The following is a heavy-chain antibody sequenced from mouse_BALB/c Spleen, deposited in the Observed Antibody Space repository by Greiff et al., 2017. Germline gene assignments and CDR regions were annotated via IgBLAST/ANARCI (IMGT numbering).Heavy chain of an antibody. CDR1: GFSLTSYG. D-gene: IGHD1-1*01. Sequence: VQVVESGPGLVAPSQSLSITCTVSGFSLTSYGVHWVRQPPGKGLEWLGVIWAGGSTNYNSALMSRLSISKDNSKSQVFLKMNSLQTDDTAMYYCAREGSITTVGDAMDYWGQGTSVTVSS. CDR3: AREGSITTVGDAMDY. V-gene: IGHV2-9*02. J-gene: IGHJ4*01. CDR2: IWAGGST.